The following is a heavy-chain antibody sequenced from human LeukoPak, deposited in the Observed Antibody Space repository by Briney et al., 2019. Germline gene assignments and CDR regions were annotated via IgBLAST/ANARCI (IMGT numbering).Heavy chain of an antibody. D-gene: IGHD5-18*01. CDR3: ARDPTISGYSYGNDY. V-gene: IGHV4-39*07. CDR1: GDSMTTTSHF. J-gene: IGHJ4*02. Sequence: SETLSLTCNVSGDSMTTTSHFWDWVRQPPGRGLEWIGSIYYGGTTYYNPSLKSRVIMSVDTSKNQFSLKLNSVTAADTAVYYCARDPTISGYSYGNDYWGQGTLVTVSS. CDR2: IYYGGTT.